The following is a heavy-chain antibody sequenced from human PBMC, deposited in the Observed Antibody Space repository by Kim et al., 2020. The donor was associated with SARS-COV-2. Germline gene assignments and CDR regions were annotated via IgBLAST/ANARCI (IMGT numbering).Heavy chain of an antibody. V-gene: IGHV3-21*01. Sequence: EKGRFTISRDNAKNSLYLHMNSLRAEDTAVYYCARADRSSWRTRNYGMDVWGQGTTVTVSS. CDR3: ARADRSSWRTRNYGMDV. D-gene: IGHD6-13*01. J-gene: IGHJ6*02.